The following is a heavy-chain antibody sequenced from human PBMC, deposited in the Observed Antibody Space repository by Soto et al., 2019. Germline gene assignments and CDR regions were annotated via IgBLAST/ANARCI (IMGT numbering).Heavy chain of an antibody. CDR2: INAGNGNT. J-gene: IGHJ3*02. V-gene: IGHV1-3*01. D-gene: IGHD2-2*01. Sequence: ASVKVSCKASGYTFTSYAVHWVRQAPGQRLEWMGWINAGNGNTKYSQKFQGRVTITRDTSASTAYMELSSLRSEDTAVYYCARDRRYCISTSCYDVFDIGGKGKMAT. CDR3: ARDRRYCISTSCYDVFDI. CDR1: GYTFTSYA.